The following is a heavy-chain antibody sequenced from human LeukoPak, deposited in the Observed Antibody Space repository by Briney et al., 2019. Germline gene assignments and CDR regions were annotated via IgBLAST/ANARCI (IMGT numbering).Heavy chain of an antibody. CDR2: ISGSGGST. J-gene: IGHJ4*02. Sequence: GGSLRLSCAASGFTFSSYGMHWVRQAPGKGLEWVSAISGSGGSTYYADSVKGRFTISRDNSKNTLYLQMNSLRAEDTAVYYCDPRSGSYPQWGQGTLVTVSS. CDR3: DPRSGSYPQ. D-gene: IGHD1-26*01. V-gene: IGHV3-23*01. CDR1: GFTFSSYG.